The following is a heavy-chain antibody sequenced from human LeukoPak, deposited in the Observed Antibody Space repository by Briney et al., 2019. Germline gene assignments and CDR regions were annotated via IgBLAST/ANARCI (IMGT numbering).Heavy chain of an antibody. CDR3: ARLSGYGEDY. D-gene: IGHD4-17*01. V-gene: IGHV4-34*01. CDR2: INHSGST. CDR1: GGSFSGYY. J-gene: IGHJ4*02. Sequence: SETLSLTCAVYGGSFSGYYWSWIRQPPGKGLEWIGEINHSGSTNYNPSLKSRVTISVDTSKNQFSLKLSSVTAADTAVYYCARLSGYGEDYWGQGTLVTVSS.